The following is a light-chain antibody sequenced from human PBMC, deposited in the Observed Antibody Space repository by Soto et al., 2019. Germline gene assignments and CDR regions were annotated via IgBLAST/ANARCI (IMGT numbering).Light chain of an antibody. J-gene: IGKJ1*01. Sequence: IVLTQSPCTLSFSPGERATLSCRASQFIASSYLAWYQQKPGQAPRLLIYGASSRATGIPDRFSGSGSGTDFTLTISRLEPEDFTVYYCQQYGSPTWTFGQGTKVDI. CDR1: QFIASSY. CDR3: QQYGSPTWT. V-gene: IGKV3-20*01. CDR2: GAS.